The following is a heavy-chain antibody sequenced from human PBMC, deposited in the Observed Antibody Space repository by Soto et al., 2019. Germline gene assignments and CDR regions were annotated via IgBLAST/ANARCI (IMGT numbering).Heavy chain of an antibody. V-gene: IGHV2-70*01. CDR2: IDWDDDK. CDR3: AQIGPNYDSSGYLDY. Sequence: SGPTLVNPTQTLTLTCTFSGFSLSTSGMCVSWIRQPPGKALEWLALIDWDDDKYYSTSLKTRLTISKDTSKNQVVLTMTNMDPVDTATYYCAQIGPNYDSSGYLDYWGQGTLVTVSS. D-gene: IGHD3-22*01. J-gene: IGHJ4*02. CDR1: GFSLSTSGMC.